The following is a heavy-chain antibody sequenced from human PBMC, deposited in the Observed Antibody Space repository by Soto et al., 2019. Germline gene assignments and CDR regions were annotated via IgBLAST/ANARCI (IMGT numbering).Heavy chain of an antibody. Sequence: QVQLVQSGSEVKRHGASVKVSCKASGYTFLHYDVAWLRRAPGQCLEWLGWISISNGKTYYEQRLQGRVTMTTDTDASIAYMEVPSLRSDDTAVYFGGRKGYSGNFGLAVWGQGTTGTVS. CDR1: GYTFLHYD. CDR2: ISISNGKT. D-gene: IGHD2-15*01. J-gene: IGHJ6*02. CDR3: GRKGYSGNFGLAV. V-gene: IGHV1-18*01.